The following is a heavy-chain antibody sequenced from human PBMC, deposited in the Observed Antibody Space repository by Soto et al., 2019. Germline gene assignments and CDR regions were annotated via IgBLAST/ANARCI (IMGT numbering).Heavy chain of an antibody. CDR2: ISASGGTT. Sequence: EVQLLESGGGLVQPGGSLRLSCVASGFTFSTYGMNWVRQVPGKGLEWVAGISASGGTTYYAESVKGRFTISRDKSENTLYLQMNSLRGDDTAIYYCAKDLADGYLTEAIPLDHGGQGTLVTVSS. CDR3: AKDLADGYLTEAIPLDH. J-gene: IGHJ4*02. V-gene: IGHV3-23*01. D-gene: IGHD5-12*01. CDR1: GFTFSTYG.